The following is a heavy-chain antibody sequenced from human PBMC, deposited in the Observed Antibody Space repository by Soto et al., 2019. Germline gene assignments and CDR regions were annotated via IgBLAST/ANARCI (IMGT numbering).Heavy chain of an antibody. CDR2: ISGSGGST. CDR3: ASGSGSPSGDFQH. V-gene: IGHV3-23*01. D-gene: IGHD3-10*01. CDR1: GFTFSSYA. J-gene: IGHJ1*01. Sequence: EVQLLESGGGLVQPGGSLRLSCAASGFTFSSYAMSWVRQAPGKGLEWVSAISGSGGSTYYTDSVKGRFTISRYNSKNKLYLQMNSLRAEDTGVYYCASGSGSPSGDFQHWGQGTLVTVSS.